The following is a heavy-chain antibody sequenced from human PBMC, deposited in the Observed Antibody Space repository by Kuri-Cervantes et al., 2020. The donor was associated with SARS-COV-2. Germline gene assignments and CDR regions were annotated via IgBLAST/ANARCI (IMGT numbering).Heavy chain of an antibody. V-gene: IGHV3-7*01. CDR1: GFTFSSYW. Sequence: AGTLRLTCAASGFTFSSYWMSWVRQAPGKGLEWVANIKQDGSEKYYVDSVKGRFTISRDNAKNSLYLQMNSLRAEDTAVYYCARENRDGYKGGFDYWGQGTLVTVSS. CDR2: IKQDGSEK. D-gene: IGHD5-24*01. CDR3: ARENRDGYKGGFDY. J-gene: IGHJ4*02.